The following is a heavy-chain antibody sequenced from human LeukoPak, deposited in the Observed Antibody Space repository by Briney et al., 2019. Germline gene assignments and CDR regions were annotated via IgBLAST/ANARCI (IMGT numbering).Heavy chain of an antibody. CDR2: IYYSGST. V-gene: IGHV4-39*01. CDR3: ARRRSGMISIDS. CDR1: GGSINSYY. Sequence: SETLSLTCTVSGGSINSYYWGWIRQPPGKGLEWIGSIYYSGSTYYNPSLKSRVTISVDTSKNQFSLKLSSVTAAGTAVYYCARRRSGMISIDSWGQGTLVTVSS. D-gene: IGHD3-16*01. J-gene: IGHJ4*02.